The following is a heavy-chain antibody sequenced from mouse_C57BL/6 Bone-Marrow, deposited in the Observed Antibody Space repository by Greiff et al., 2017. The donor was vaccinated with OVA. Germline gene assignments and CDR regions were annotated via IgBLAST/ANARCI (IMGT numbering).Heavy chain of an antibody. D-gene: IGHD2-2*01. CDR1: GFTFSDYG. V-gene: IGHV5-17*01. Sequence: EVKVVESGGGLVKPGGSLKLSCAASGFTFSDYGMHWVRQAPEKGLEWVAYISSGSSTIYYADTVKGRFTISRDNAKNTLFLQMTSLRSEDTAMYYCARHGYGYWYFDVWGTGTTVTVSS. CDR3: ARHGYGYWYFDV. J-gene: IGHJ1*03. CDR2: ISSGSSTI.